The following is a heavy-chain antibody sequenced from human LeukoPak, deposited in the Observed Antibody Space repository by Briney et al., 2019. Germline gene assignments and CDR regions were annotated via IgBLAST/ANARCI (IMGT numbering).Heavy chain of an antibody. D-gene: IGHD3/OR15-3a*01. CDR3: ARQGSGTGTA. V-gene: IGHV4-39*01. CDR2: IYYSGST. Sequence: NPSETLSLTCTVSGGSISSGRYYWGWIRQPPGKGLEWIATIYYSGSTYYNPSLTSRVTMSVDTSKNQFSLKLSSVTAADTAVFYCARQGSGTGTAWGQGTLVTVSS. CDR1: GGSISSGRYY. J-gene: IGHJ5*02.